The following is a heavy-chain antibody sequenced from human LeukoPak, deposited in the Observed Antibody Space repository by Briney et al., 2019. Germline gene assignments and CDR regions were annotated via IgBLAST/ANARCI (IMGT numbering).Heavy chain of an antibody. CDR3: AKEGDIVVVPAAKAHDY. Sequence: PGGSPRLSCAASGFTFSSYAMSWVRQAPGKGLDWVSAISGSGGSTYYADSVKGRFPISRDNSKNTLCLQMNSLRAEDTAVYYCAKEGDIVVVPAAKAHDYWGQGTLVTVSS. CDR1: GFTFSSYA. D-gene: IGHD2-2*01. V-gene: IGHV3-23*01. CDR2: ISGSGGST. J-gene: IGHJ4*02.